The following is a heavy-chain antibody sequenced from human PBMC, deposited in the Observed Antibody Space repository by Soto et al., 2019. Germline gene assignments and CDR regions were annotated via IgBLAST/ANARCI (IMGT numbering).Heavy chain of an antibody. V-gene: IGHV1-69*01. J-gene: IGHJ4*02. CDR1: EGTLRGYA. D-gene: IGHD6-6*01. Sequence: QVQLVQSGAGVKNPGSSVKFSSRASEGTLRGYAITWGQRAPGQGLRGMGGIIPIFGTANYAQKFQGRVTITADESTSTAYMELSSLRSEDTAVYYCASPEAARPGGGAFDYWGQGTLVTVSS. CDR2: IIPIFGTA. CDR3: ASPEAARPGGGAFDY.